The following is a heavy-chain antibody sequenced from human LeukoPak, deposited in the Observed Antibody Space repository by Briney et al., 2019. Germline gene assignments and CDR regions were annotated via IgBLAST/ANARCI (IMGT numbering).Heavy chain of an antibody. CDR2: ISWNSGNI. D-gene: IGHD5-24*01. Sequence: QAGGSLRLSCAASGFTFDDYAMHWVRQAPGKSLEWVSGISWNSGNIGYADSVRGRFTISRDNAKSSLYLQMNSLRAEDMALYYCAKGYNYAKKNYFDYWGQGTLVTVSS. V-gene: IGHV3-9*03. J-gene: IGHJ4*02. CDR3: AKGYNYAKKNYFDY. CDR1: GFTFDDYA.